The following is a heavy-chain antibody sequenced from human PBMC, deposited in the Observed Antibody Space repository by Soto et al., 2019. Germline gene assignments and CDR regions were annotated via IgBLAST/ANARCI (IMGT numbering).Heavy chain of an antibody. CDR3: ARGPYLGDHQY. Sequence: QVQLVQSGGEVKKPGASVKVSCKTSGYTFTTYGISWVRQAPGQGLEWVGWIRAYSGKTHYAQKFQGKVTMTTDTSTNTAYLELRSLRSDDTAVYYCARGPYLGDHQYWGQGTLVTVSS. V-gene: IGHV1-18*01. D-gene: IGHD3-16*01. CDR2: IRAYSGKT. J-gene: IGHJ4*02. CDR1: GYTFTTYG.